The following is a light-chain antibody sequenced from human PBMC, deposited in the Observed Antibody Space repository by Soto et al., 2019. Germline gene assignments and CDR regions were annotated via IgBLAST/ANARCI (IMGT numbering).Light chain of an antibody. V-gene: IGLV1-44*01. CDR3: ASWDDSLNGVV. Sequence: QSALTQPPSASATPGQRVTISCSGSSSNIGSNTVNWYQQLPGTAPKLLIYTNTQRPSGVPDRFSGSKSGTSGSLAISGLQSEDEADYYCASWDDSLNGVVFGGGTKLTVL. J-gene: IGLJ2*01. CDR2: TNT. CDR1: SSNIGSNT.